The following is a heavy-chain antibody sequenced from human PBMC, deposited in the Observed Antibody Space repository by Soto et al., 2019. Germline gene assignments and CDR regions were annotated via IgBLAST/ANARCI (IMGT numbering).Heavy chain of an antibody. Sequence: NPSETLSLTCTVSGGSISSGGYYWSWIRQHPGKGLEWIGYIYYSGSTYYNPSLKSRVTISVDTSKNQFSLKLSSVTAADTAVYYCASQDYGEYYFDYWGQGTLVTVSS. J-gene: IGHJ4*02. CDR1: GGSISSGGYY. V-gene: IGHV4-31*03. CDR3: ASQDYGEYYFDY. D-gene: IGHD4-17*01. CDR2: IYYSGST.